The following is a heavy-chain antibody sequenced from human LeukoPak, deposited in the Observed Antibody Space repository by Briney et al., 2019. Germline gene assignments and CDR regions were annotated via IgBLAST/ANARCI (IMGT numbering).Heavy chain of an antibody. J-gene: IGHJ4*02. D-gene: IGHD3-10*01. CDR2: ISSSGSTI. CDR1: GFTFSSYA. V-gene: IGHV3-48*03. CDR3: ARYMVRGDYFDY. Sequence: PGGSLRLSCAASGFTFSSYAMSWVRQAPGKGLEWVSYISSSGSTIYYADSVKGRFTISRDNAKNSLYLQMNSLRAEDTAVYYCARYMVRGDYFDYWGQGTLVTVSS.